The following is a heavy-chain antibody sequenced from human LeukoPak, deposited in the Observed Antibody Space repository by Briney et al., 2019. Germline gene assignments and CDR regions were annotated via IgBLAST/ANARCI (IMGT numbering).Heavy chain of an antibody. CDR1: GGSISSSSYY. V-gene: IGHV4-39*01. CDR2: IYYSGST. CDR3: ARAGSGYYSGGDS. J-gene: IGHJ4*02. D-gene: IGHD3-22*01. Sequence: PSETLSLTCTVSGGSISSSSYYWGWIRQPPGKGLEWIGSIYYSGSTYYNPSLKSRVTISVDTSKNQFSLKLSSVTAADTAVYYCARAGSGYYSGGDSWGQGTLVTVSS.